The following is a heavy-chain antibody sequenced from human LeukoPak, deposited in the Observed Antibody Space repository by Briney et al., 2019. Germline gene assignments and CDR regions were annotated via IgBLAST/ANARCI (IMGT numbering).Heavy chain of an antibody. CDR3: AKLSGYYNYFDY. V-gene: IGHV3-23*01. CDR1: GFTFSSYA. CDR2: ISGSGCST. Sequence: GGSLRLSCAASGFTFSSYAMSWVRQAPGKGLEWVSAISGSGCSTCYADSVKGRFTISRDNSKNTLYLQMNSLRAEDTAVYYCAKLSGYYNYFDYWGQGTLVTVSS. J-gene: IGHJ4*02. D-gene: IGHD3-3*01.